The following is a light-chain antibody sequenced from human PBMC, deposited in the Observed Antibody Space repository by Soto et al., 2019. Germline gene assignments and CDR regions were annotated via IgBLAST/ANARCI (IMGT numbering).Light chain of an antibody. J-gene: IGKJ4*01. Sequence: DIQMTQSPSSLSASVGDRVTITCRASQSIRGYLNWYQQSPGKAPQPLIYAASNLQGGVPTRFTGSGSGTDFTLTISSLQPEEFATYYCLQTYTTPPTFGGGTKVEIK. CDR3: LQTYTTPPT. CDR2: AAS. V-gene: IGKV1-39*01. CDR1: QSIRGY.